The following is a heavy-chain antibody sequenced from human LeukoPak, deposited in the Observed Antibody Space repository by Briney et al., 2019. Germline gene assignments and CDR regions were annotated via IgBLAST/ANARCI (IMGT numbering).Heavy chain of an antibody. Sequence: WVRQXPSRGLEWXGSTYYRGKRYKDYXVSVKSRITINPSTSKNQFSLQLNSVPPEDTAVYYCARDGVSLRYDSSGLILAYYYYYYGMDVWGQGTTVTVSS. CDR3: ARDGVSLRYDSSGLILAYYYYYYGMDV. CDR2: TYYRGKRYK. J-gene: IGHJ6*02. D-gene: IGHD3-22*01. V-gene: IGHV6-1*01.